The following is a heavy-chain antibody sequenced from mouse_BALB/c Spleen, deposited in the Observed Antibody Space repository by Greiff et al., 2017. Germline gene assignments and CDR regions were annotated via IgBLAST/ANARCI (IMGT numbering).Heavy chain of an antibody. Sequence: QVQLQQSGAELARPGASVKLSCKASGYTFTSYWMQWVKQRPGQGLEWIGAIYPGDGDTRYTQKFKGKATLTADKSSSTAYMQLSSLASEDSAVYYCARFPYYYGSSSWYFDVWGAGTTVTVSS. CDR2: IYPGDGDT. D-gene: IGHD1-1*01. CDR1: GYTFTSYW. CDR3: ARFPYYYGSSSWYFDV. V-gene: IGHV1-87*01. J-gene: IGHJ1*01.